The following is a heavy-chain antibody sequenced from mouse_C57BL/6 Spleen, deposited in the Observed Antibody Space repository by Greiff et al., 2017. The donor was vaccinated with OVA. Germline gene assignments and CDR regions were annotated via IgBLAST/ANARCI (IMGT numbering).Heavy chain of an antibody. J-gene: IGHJ2*01. D-gene: IGHD1-1*01. CDR2: ISSGSSTI. CDR3: ARPGYGSSGGFDY. V-gene: IGHV5-17*01. Sequence: DVMLVESGGGLVKPGGSLKLSCAASGFTFSDYGMHWVRQAPEKGLEWVAYISSGSSTIYYADTVKGRFTISRDNAKNTLFLQMTSLRSEDTAMYYCARPGYGSSGGFDYWGQGTTLTVSS. CDR1: GFTFSDYG.